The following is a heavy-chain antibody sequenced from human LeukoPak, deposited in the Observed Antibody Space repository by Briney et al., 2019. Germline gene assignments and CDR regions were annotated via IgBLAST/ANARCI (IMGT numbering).Heavy chain of an antibody. CDR1: GFMFSDYA. J-gene: IGHJ6*02. Sequence: GGSLRLSCVVSGFMFSDYAMTWVRQAPGKGLEWVSSSGGGVSAYYADSVRGRFSISRDNSKNTLYLQMNSLRAEDTAVYYCAKEIGVRGVIEWNYYYGMDVWGQGTTVTVSS. CDR2: SGGGVSA. CDR3: AKEIGVRGVIEWNYYYGMDV. V-gene: IGHV3-23*01. D-gene: IGHD3-10*01.